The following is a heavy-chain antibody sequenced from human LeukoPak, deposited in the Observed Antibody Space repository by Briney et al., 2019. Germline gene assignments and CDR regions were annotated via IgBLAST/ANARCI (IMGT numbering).Heavy chain of an antibody. V-gene: IGHV3-30*04. D-gene: IGHD3-22*01. CDR3: ARDPDTSGYYVFDY. CDR2: ISYDGSNE. Sequence: GGYLRLSCAASGFTFGSYAMHWVRQAPGKGLEWVAVISYDGSNEYYADSVKGRFTISRDNFKNTLYLQMNSLRAEDTAVYYCARDPDTSGYYVFDYWGQGTLVTVSS. CDR1: GFTFGSYA. J-gene: IGHJ4*02.